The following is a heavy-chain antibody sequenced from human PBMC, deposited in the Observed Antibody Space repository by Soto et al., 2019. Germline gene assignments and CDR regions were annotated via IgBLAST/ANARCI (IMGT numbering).Heavy chain of an antibody. V-gene: IGHV1-2*02. CDR1: GYTFTGYY. D-gene: IGHD3-10*01. Sequence: ASVKVSCKASGYTFTGYYMHWVRQAPGQGLEWMGWINPNSGGTNYAQKFQGRVTMTRDTSISTAYMELSRLRSDDTAVYYCARDDVYGSGSYYYYGMDVWGQGTTVTVSS. J-gene: IGHJ6*02. CDR3: ARDDVYGSGSYYYYGMDV. CDR2: INPNSGGT.